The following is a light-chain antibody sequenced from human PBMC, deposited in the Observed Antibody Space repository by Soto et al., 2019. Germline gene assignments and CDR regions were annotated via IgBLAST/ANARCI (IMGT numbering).Light chain of an antibody. J-gene: IGKJ1*01. CDR3: QLYNTWPRT. CDR1: QSVCSN. CDR2: GAS. Sequence: EIVMTQSQATLSVSPGERATLSCRASQSVCSNLAWYQQKPGQAPRLLIYGASTRATGLPASFSGSGSGTEFTLTISSLQAEDFAFYYCQLYNTWPRTFGQGTKVEIK. V-gene: IGKV3-15*01.